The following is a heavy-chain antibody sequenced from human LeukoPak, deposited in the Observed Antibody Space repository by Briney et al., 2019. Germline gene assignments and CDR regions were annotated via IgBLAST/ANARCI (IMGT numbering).Heavy chain of an antibody. V-gene: IGHV4-39*01. CDR3: ARHSRSAYTGYENAFDI. D-gene: IGHD5-12*01. CDR2: IYNSANT. CDR1: GDSISSSSYC. J-gene: IGHJ3*02. Sequence: SETLSLTCTVSGDSISSSSYCWDWIRQPPGKGREWIGNIYNSANTHYNPSLKTRITMSVDTSKNQFSLTLNSVTAADTGIYYCARHSRSAYTGYENAFDIWGQGTMVTVSS.